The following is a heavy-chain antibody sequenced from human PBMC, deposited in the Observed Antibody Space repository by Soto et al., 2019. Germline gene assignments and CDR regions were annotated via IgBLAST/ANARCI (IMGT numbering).Heavy chain of an antibody. V-gene: IGHV1-18*04. D-gene: IGHD6-13*01. J-gene: IGHJ6*02. CDR2: ISAYNGNT. CDR3: ARFVVADDYYYYGMDV. CDR1: GYTFTSYG. Sequence: QVQLVQSGAEVKKPGASVKVSCKASGYTFTSYGISWVRQAPGQGLEWMGWISAYNGNTNYAQKLQGRVTMTTDTSTSTAYMELRSLRSDDTAVYFCARFVVADDYYYYGMDVWGQGTTVTVSS.